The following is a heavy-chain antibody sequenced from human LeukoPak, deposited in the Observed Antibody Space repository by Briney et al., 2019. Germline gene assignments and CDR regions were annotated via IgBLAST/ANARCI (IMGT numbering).Heavy chain of an antibody. J-gene: IGHJ4*02. CDR1: GFTFSSYA. CDR3: AKERSRGGDCLDY. D-gene: IGHD2-21*02. CDR2: IHYDGSNN. V-gene: IGHV3-30*02. Sequence: GGSLRLSCAASGFTFSSYAMHWVRQAPGKGLEWVAFIHYDGSNNYYADSVKGRFTISRDNSKNTLYLQMNSLRAEDTAVYYCAKERSRGGDCLDYWGQGTLVTVSS.